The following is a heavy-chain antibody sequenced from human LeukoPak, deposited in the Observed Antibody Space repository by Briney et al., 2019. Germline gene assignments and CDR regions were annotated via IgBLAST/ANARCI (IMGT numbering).Heavy chain of an antibody. CDR1: GYTFTGYY. D-gene: IGHD3-3*01. J-gene: IGHJ4*02. V-gene: IGHV1-2*02. CDR2: INPNSGGT. Sequence: ASVKVSCQASGYTFTGYYMRWVRQAPGQGLEWMRWINPNSGGTNYAQKFQGRVTMTRDTSISTAYMELSRLRSDDTAVYYCARGQDGSGYLRFDYWGQGTLVTVSS. CDR3: ARGQDGSGYLRFDY.